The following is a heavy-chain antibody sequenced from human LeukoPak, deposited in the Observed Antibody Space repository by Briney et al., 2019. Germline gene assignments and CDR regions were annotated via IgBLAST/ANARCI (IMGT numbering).Heavy chain of an antibody. V-gene: IGHV3-11*01. Sequence: GGSLRLSCAASGFTFSDYYMSWICQAPGKGLEWVSYISSSGSTIYYADSVKGRFTISRDNAKNSLYLQMNSLRAEDTAVYYCGREYSSSWYVNWFDPWGQGTLVTVSS. CDR3: GREYSSSWYVNWFDP. CDR1: GFTFSDYY. D-gene: IGHD6-13*01. J-gene: IGHJ5*02. CDR2: ISSSGSTI.